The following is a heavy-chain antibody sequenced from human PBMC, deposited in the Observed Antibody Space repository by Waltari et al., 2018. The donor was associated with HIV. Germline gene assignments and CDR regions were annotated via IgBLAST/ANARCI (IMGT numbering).Heavy chain of an antibody. CDR2: IKEDGSEK. CDR3: ARSRSDAFDL. V-gene: IGHV3-7*01. J-gene: IGHJ3*01. CDR1: GSTLSSDW. Sequence: EVQLVESGGGLVQPGGSLRLSCEATGSTLSSDWMTWVRQAPGKGLEWVANIKEDGSEKGYVDSVKSRFTIPRDNAKNSLYLQMNSLRAEDTAVYYCARSRSDAFDLWGQGTMVTVSS.